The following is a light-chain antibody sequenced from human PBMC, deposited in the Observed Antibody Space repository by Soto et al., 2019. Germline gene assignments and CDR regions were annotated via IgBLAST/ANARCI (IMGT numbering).Light chain of an antibody. CDR1: QSVSNNF. V-gene: IGKV3-20*01. J-gene: IGKJ2*01. CDR3: QQYDSSPYI. Sequence: EIVLTQSPDTLSLSPGERATLSCRASQSVSNNFLAWYQQKPGQAPRLLIYGASSRPTGIPDKFSGSGSGTDFTLTINRLEPEDFAVYYCQQYDSSPYIFAQGTKVEI. CDR2: GAS.